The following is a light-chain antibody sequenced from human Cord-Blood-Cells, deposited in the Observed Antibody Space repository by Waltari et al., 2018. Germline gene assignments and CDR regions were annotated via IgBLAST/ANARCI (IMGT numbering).Light chain of an antibody. J-gene: IGKJ4*01. CDR1: QSVSSSY. V-gene: IGKV3-20*01. CDR3: QQYGSSPLT. CDR2: GAS. Sequence: EIVLTQSPGTLSLSPGERATLSCRASQSVSSSYLAWYQQKPGQAPRLLIYGASSRSTRIPDRLSGSGSGTDFALTISRLEPEDFAVYYCQQYGSSPLTFGGGSKVEIK.